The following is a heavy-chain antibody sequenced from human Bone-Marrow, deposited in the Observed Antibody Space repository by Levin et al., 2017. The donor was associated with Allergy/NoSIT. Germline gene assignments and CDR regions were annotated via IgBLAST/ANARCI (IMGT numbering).Heavy chain of an antibody. J-gene: IGHJ4*02. V-gene: IGHV3-7*01. CDR2: IKQDGSEQ. CDR1: GFTFRSYW. CDR3: ARDYGGLFDY. Sequence: QAGGSLRLSCEASGFTFRSYWMAWVRQAPGKGLEWVANIKQDGSEQRYMDSVKGRFTISRDNAKNSLFLQMNSLRAEDAALYYCARDYGGLFDYWGQGTLVTVSA. D-gene: IGHD3-16*01.